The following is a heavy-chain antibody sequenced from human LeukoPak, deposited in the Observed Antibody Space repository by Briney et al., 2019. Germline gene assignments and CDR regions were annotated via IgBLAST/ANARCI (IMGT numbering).Heavy chain of an antibody. J-gene: IGHJ5*02. CDR1: GFTFSSYS. D-gene: IGHD4-17*01. Sequence: GGSLRLSCAASGFTFSSYSMNWVRQAPGKGLEWVPSISSSSYIYYADSVKGRFTISRDNAKNSLYLQMNSLRAEDTAVYYCARDDYGDYVRWFDPWGQGTLVTVSS. CDR3: ARDDYGDYVRWFDP. CDR2: ISSSSYI. V-gene: IGHV3-21*01.